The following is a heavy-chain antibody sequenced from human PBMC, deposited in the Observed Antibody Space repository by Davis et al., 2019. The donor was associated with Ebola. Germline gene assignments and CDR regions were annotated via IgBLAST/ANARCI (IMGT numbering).Heavy chain of an antibody. CDR3: AREVLHAFDI. CDR2: IYYSGTT. CDR1: GGSFSGYY. V-gene: IGHV4-34*09. Sequence: MPSETLSLTCAVYGGSFSGYYWSWIRQPPGKGLEWIGYIYYSGTTYYNPSLKSRVTISVDTSKNQFSLKLSSVTAADTAVYYCAREVLHAFDIWGQGTMVTVSS. J-gene: IGHJ3*02. D-gene: IGHD1-1*01.